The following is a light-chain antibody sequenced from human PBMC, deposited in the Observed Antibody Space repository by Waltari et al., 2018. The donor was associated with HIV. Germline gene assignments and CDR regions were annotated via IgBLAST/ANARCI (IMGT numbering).Light chain of an antibody. J-gene: IGKJ4*01. CDR3: QQYYSNPLT. Sequence: DIVMTQSPDSLAVSLGERATNKCKSSQSVLYSSNNKNYLVWYQQKPGQPPNLLIYCASTRESGVPDRFSGSGSGTDFTLTITSLQAEDVAVYYCQQYYSNPLTFGGGTKVEIK. CDR1: QSVLYSSNNKNY. CDR2: CAS. V-gene: IGKV4-1*01.